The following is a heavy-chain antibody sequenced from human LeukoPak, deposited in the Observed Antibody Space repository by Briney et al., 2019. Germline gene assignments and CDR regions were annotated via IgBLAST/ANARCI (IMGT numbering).Heavy chain of an antibody. V-gene: IGHV3-23*01. CDR3: AKASVSSSWFDAFDI. D-gene: IGHD6-13*01. CDR2: ISGSGGST. Sequence: PGGSLRLPCAASGFTFSSYAMSWVRQAPGKGLEWVSAISGSGGSTYYADSVKGRFTISRDNSKNTLYLQMNSLRAEDTAVYYCAKASVSSSWFDAFDIWGQGTMVTVSS. J-gene: IGHJ3*02. CDR1: GFTFSSYA.